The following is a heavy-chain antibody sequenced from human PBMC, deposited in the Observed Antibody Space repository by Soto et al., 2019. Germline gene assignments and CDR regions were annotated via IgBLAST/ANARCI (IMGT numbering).Heavy chain of an antibody. J-gene: IGHJ3*02. CDR2: ISYDGSNK. CDR3: ARADRSAFDI. V-gene: IGHV3-30*03. Sequence: VGSLRLSCAASGFTFSSYGMHWVRQAPGKGLEWVAVISYDGSNKYYADSVKGRFTISRDNSKNTLYLQMNSLRAEDTAVYYCARADRSAFDIWGQGTMVTVSS. CDR1: GFTFSSYG.